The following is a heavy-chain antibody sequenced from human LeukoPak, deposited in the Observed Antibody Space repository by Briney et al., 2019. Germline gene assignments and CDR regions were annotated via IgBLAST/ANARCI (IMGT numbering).Heavy chain of an antibody. V-gene: IGHV4-34*01. CDR1: GGSFSGYY. CDR3: ARDPPSEGFDY. J-gene: IGHJ4*02. Sequence: SETLSLTCAVYGGSFSGYYWSWIRQPPGKGLEWIGEINHSGSTNYNPSLKSRVTISVDTSKNQFSLKLSSVTAADTAVYYCARDPPSEGFDYWGQGTLVTVSS. CDR2: INHSGST.